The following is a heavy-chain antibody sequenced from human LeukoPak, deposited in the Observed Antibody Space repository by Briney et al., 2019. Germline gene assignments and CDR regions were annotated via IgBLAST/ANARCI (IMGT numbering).Heavy chain of an antibody. CDR2: INRDESVT. CDR1: GFTLSKSW. Sequence: GGSLRLSCAASGFTLSKSWMYWIRQAPGKGLVWASRINRDESVTEYADSVKGRFTISRDNAKNTLFLQMNSLRVEDTAVYYCARGPDHGGSYYHDWGQGTPVTVSS. D-gene: IGHD1-26*01. V-gene: IGHV3-74*01. CDR3: ARGPDHGGSYYHD. J-gene: IGHJ4*02.